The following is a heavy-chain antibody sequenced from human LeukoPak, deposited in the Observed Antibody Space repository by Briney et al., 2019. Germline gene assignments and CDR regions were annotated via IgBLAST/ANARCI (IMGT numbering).Heavy chain of an antibody. CDR3: AKDFSLVATIFDY. V-gene: IGHV3-23*01. Sequence: GGSLRLSCAASGFTFSSYAMSWVRQAPGKGLEWVSSISGSGGSTFYADSVKGRFTLSRDNSKNTLYLQMDRLRAEDTAVYYCAKDFSLVATIFDYWGQGTLVTVSS. D-gene: IGHD5-12*01. CDR2: ISGSGGST. J-gene: IGHJ4*02. CDR1: GFTFSSYA.